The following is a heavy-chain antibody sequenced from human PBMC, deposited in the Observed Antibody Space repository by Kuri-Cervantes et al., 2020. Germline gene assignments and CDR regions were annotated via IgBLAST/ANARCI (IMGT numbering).Heavy chain of an antibody. CDR3: ARADYSDYYYYYYMDV. CDR1: GLTFSVND. J-gene: IGHJ6*03. CDR2: ITRSRTI. Sequence: GGSLRLSCAASGLTFSVNDMSWVRQAPGKGLEWVSYITRSRTIYYADSIQGRFTISRDNAKNSLYLQMNSLRAEDTAFYYCARADYSDYYYYYYMDVWGKGTTVTVSS. V-gene: IGHV3-69-1*02. D-gene: IGHD4-17*01.